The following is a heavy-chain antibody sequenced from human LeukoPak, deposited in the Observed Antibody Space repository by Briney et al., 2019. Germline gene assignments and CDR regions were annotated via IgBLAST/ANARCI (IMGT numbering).Heavy chain of an antibody. J-gene: IGHJ3*02. CDR3: ARDLYYYDSSGSDAFDI. CDR1: GGSISSYY. Sequence: SETLSLTCTVPGGSISSYYWSWIRQPAGKGLEWIGRIYTSGSTNYNPSLKSRVTMSVDTSKNQFSLKLSSVTAADTAVYYCARDLYYYDSSGSDAFDIWGQGTMVTVSS. D-gene: IGHD3-22*01. V-gene: IGHV4-4*07. CDR2: IYTSGST.